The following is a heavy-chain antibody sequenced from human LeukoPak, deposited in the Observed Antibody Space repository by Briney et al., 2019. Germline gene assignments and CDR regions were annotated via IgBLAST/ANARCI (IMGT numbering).Heavy chain of an antibody. CDR2: INHSGST. CDR3: ASVRKGYCSSTSCYAKGYYYYYMDV. Sequence: SETLSLTCTVSGGSISSDTYYWSWIRQPPEKGLEWIGEINHSGSTNYNPSLKSRVTISVGTSKNQFSLKLSSVTAADTAVYYCASVRKGYCSSTSCYAKGYYYYYMDVWGKGTTVTISS. CDR1: GGSISSDTYY. J-gene: IGHJ6*03. V-gene: IGHV4-39*07. D-gene: IGHD2-2*01.